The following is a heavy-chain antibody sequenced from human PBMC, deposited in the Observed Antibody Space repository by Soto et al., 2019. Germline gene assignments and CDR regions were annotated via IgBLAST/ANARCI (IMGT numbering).Heavy chain of an antibody. CDR3: AHKGPEDWPLDY. CDR2: IYWDDSK. CDR1: VFSLSTSGVG. Sequence: QITLKESGPTLVRPTQTLTLTCAFSVFSLSTSGVGVGWIRQPPGKALEWLAVIYWDDSKHYSPSLRSRLTITKDTSKNQVVLTMTNMDPMDTGTYYCAHKGPEDWPLDYWGQGTLVTVSS. V-gene: IGHV2-5*02. J-gene: IGHJ4*02. D-gene: IGHD3-9*01.